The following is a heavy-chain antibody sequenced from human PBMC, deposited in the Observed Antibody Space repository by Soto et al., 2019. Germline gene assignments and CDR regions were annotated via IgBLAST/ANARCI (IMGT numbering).Heavy chain of an antibody. V-gene: IGHV4-61*01. J-gene: IGHJ4*02. Sequence: SETLSLTCSVSGGSVSSGSFHWSWIRQVPGKGLQFIGSIFHNGTANYSPSLKNRVSMSIDTSQSQCSLQLISVAAADTAVYYCARIGGWYDIDFWGQGNLVTVSS. CDR1: GGSVSSGSFH. CDR2: IFHNGTA. CDR3: ARIGGWYDIDF. D-gene: IGHD6-19*01.